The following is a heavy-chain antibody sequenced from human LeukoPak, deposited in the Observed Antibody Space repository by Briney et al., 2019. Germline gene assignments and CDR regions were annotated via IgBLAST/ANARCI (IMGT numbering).Heavy chain of an antibody. CDR1: GFTFSSYA. D-gene: IGHD4-11*01. CDR2: LSGGGENT. Sequence: GGSLRLSCAASGFTFSSYAMTWVRQAPGEGLGWVSSLSGGGENTYYADSVKGRFTVSRDNSKSTLYLQMNDLSADDTAIYYCAKDPFMTSHFYMDVWGKGTTVTVSS. CDR3: AKDPFMTSHFYMDV. V-gene: IGHV3-23*01. J-gene: IGHJ6*03.